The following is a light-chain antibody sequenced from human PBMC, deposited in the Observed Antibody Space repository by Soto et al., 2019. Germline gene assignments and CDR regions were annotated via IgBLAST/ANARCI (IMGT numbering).Light chain of an antibody. V-gene: IGKV4-1*01. CDR2: WAS. CDR1: QTLLYSTSDKNY. CDR3: QQYFDTPYT. Sequence: DIVMTQSPDSLTVCLGERATISCKARQTLLYSTSDKNYFAWYQQKPGQPPKLLIYWASTRESGVPDRFSGSGSGTDFTLTISSLQAEDVGVYYCQQYFDTPYTFGQGTKLVIK. J-gene: IGKJ2*01.